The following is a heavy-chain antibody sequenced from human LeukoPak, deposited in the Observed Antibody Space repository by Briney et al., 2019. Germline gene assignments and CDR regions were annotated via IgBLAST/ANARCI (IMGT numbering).Heavy chain of an antibody. CDR2: INHSGST. V-gene: IGHV4-34*01. J-gene: IGHJ4*02. D-gene: IGHD3-16*02. CDR1: GVSFSGYY. CDR3: ARWYDYVWGSSRPPPLTLYY. Sequence: PSETLSLTCAVYGVSFSGYYWSWIRQPPRKELEWVGGINHSGSTHYNPSLNNRSTISVDTSKNQLSLKLISVTSPHTAVCSCARWYDYVWGSSRPPPLTLYYWAQGTLVAVSS.